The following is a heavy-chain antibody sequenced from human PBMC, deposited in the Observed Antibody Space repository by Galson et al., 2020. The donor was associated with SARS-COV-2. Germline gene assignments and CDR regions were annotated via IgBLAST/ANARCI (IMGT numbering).Heavy chain of an antibody. CDR2: VHDSGSS. V-gene: IGHV4-59*08. Sequence: ASETLSLTCTVSGGSISGYYWSWVRQPPEKGLEYIGYVHDSGSSSYNPSLKSRVTMSVDRSKNQFSLRLNSVTAADTAVYYCARLNHGIPQFYWYFDLWGRGTLVSVSS. J-gene: IGHJ2*01. D-gene: IGHD2-21*01. CDR3: ARLNHGIPQFYWYFDL. CDR1: GGSISGYY.